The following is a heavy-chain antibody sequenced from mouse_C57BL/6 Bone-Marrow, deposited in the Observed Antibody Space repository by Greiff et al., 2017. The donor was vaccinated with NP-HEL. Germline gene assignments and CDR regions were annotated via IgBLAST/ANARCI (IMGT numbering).Heavy chain of an antibody. CDR2: IDPANGNT. D-gene: IGHD1-1*01. CDR1: GFNIKNTY. J-gene: IGHJ3*01. Sequence: VHVKQSVAELVRPGASVKLSCTASGFNIKNTYMHWVKQRPEQGLEWIGRIDPANGNTKYAPKFQGKATITADTSSNTAYLQLSSLTSEDTAIYYCASFPILYYGSSYPFAYWGQGTLVTVSA. CDR3: ASFPILYYGSSYPFAY. V-gene: IGHV14-3*01.